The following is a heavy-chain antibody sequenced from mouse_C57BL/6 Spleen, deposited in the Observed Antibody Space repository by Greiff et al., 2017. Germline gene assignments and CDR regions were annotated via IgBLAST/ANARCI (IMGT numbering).Heavy chain of an antibody. V-gene: IGHV1-69*01. CDR3: ARWGSNYPMDY. J-gene: IGHJ4*01. D-gene: IGHD2-5*01. CDR2: IDPSDSYT. Sequence: VKLQQPGAELVMPGASVKLSCKASGYTFTSYWMHWVKQRPGQGLEWIGEIDPSDSYTNYNQKFKGKSTLTVDKSSSTAYMQLSSLTSEDSAVYYGARWGSNYPMDYWGQGTSVTVSS. CDR1: GYTFTSYW.